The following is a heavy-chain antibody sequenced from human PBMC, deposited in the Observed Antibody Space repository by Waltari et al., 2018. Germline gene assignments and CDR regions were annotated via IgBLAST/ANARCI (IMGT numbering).Heavy chain of an antibody. CDR1: GFTFSSYA. CDR2: SSGSGGST. CDR3: AKGETSGRWYDFLDFYYYAMDV. D-gene: IGHD6-13*01. V-gene: IGHV3-23*01. Sequence: EVQLLASGGGLVEPGGSLRLSCAASGFTFSSYAMSWVRQAPGKGLEWVSASSGSGGSTYYADSVKGRFTISRDNSKNTLHLQMNSLRVEDTAVYYCAKGETSGRWYDFLDFYYYAMDVWGQGTTVTVSS. J-gene: IGHJ6*02.